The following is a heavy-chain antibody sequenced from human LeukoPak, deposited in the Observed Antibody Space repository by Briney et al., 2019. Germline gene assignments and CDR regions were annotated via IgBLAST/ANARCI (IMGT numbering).Heavy chain of an antibody. CDR2: IYHSGST. CDR1: GYSISSGYY. Sequence: PAETLFLTCAVSGYSISSGYYWGWIRQPPVKGLEWIGSIYHSGSTYYNPSLKSRVTISVDTSKNLFSLKLSSVTAADMAVDYCARFKHGSGLYESGMNAFDIWGQGTMVTVSS. D-gene: IGHD3-10*01. J-gene: IGHJ3*02. CDR3: ARFKHGSGLYESGMNAFDI. V-gene: IGHV4-38-2*01.